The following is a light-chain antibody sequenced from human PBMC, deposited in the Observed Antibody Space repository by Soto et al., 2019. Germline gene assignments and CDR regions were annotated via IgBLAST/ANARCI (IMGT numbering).Light chain of an antibody. Sequence: QSVLTQPASVSGSPGQSITISCSGTTSDVGIVSWYQHHPGKAPKLMIHEVTKRPSGVSDRFSGSNSGNSASLTISGLQAEDEADYFCCSFGGSGYVFGTGTKVTVL. CDR1: TSDVGI. CDR3: CSFGGSGYV. V-gene: IGLV2-23*02. J-gene: IGLJ1*01. CDR2: EVT.